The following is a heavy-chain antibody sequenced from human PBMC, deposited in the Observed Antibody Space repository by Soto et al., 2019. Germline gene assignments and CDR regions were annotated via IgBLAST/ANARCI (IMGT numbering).Heavy chain of an antibody. CDR2: FYYTGTT. J-gene: IGHJ4*02. Sequence: KPSETLSLTCTVSGASLSSGSYYWSWIRQPPGKGLEWIGYFYYTGTTKYNPSLESRVTRSADTSKNQFSLNLTSVTAAATAVYYCPRISYLVKDYWGQGALVTDS. CDR1: GASLSSGSYY. V-gene: IGHV4-61*01. D-gene: IGHD6-6*01. CDR3: PRISYLVKDY.